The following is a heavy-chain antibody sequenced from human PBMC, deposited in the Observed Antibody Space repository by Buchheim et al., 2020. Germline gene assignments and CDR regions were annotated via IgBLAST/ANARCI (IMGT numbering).Heavy chain of an antibody. J-gene: IGHJ6*02. CDR3: ARLLMVYEVYYYYYGMDV. D-gene: IGHD2-8*01. Sequence: QVQLQQWGAGLLKPSETLSLTCAVYGGSFSGYYWSWIRQPPGKGLEWIGEINHSGSTNYNPSLKSRVTISVDTSKNQFSLKLSSVTAADTAVYYCARLLMVYEVYYYYYGMDVWGQGTT. CDR1: GGSFSGYY. V-gene: IGHV4-34*01. CDR2: INHSGST.